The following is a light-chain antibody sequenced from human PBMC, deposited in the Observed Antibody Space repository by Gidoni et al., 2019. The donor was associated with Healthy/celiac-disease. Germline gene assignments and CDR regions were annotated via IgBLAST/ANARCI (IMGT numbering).Light chain of an antibody. CDR3: CSYAGSSTFG. V-gene: IGLV2-23*02. CDR2: EVR. J-gene: IGLJ3*02. CDR1: SSDVGSYNL. Sequence: SDLTQPAYESGSPGKSITISSTGTSSDVGSYNLVYWYQQHPGKAPNLMIYEVRKRPSGVSNRFSGSKSGHTASLTISWLQAEDEADYSCCSYAGSSTFGFGGWTKLPVL.